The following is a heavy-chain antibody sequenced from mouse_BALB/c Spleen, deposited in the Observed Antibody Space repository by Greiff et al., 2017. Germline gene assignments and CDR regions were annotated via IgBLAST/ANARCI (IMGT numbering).Heavy chain of an antibody. CDR2: IDPANGNT. D-gene: IGHD2-4*01. CDR3: ARQALYDYASYAMDY. J-gene: IGHJ4*01. Sequence: VQLQQSGAELVKPGASVKLSCTASGFNIKDTYMHWVKQRPEQGLEWIGRIDPANGNTKYDPKFQGKATITADTSSNTAYLQLSSLTSEDTAVYYCARQALYDYASYAMDYWGQGTSVTVSS. CDR1: GFNIKDTY. V-gene: IGHV14-3*02.